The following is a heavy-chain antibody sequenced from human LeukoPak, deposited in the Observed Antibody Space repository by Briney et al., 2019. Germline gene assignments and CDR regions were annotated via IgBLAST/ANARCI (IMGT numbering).Heavy chain of an antibody. CDR2: IYTSGST. V-gene: IGHV4-61*02. D-gene: IGHD2-8*01. CDR1: GGSISSGSYY. CDR3: AREADCTNGVCYPHAFDL. J-gene: IGHJ3*01. Sequence: SKTLSLTCTVSGGSISSGSYYWSWIRQPAGKGLEWIGRIYTSGSTNYNPSLKSRVAISVDTSKNQFSLKLSSVTAAGTAVYYCAREADCTNGVCYPHAFDLWPQGTMVTVSS.